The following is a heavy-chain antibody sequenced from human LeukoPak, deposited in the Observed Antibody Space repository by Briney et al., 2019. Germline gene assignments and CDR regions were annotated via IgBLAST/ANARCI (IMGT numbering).Heavy chain of an antibody. D-gene: IGHD3-10*01. CDR3: ARAYGPGQYMDV. J-gene: IGHJ6*03. Sequence: ASVKVSCKASGGTFSSYAISWVRQAPGQGLEWMGGIIPIFGTANYAQKFQGRVTITADESTSTAYMELSSLRSEDTAVYYCARAYGPGQYMDVWGKGTTVTISS. V-gene: IGHV1-69*01. CDR2: IIPIFGTA. CDR1: GGTFSSYA.